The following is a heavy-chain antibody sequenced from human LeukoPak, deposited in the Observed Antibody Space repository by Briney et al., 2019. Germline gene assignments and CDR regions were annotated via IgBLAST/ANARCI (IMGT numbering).Heavy chain of an antibody. J-gene: IGHJ6*02. CDR1: GGSISNYY. Sequence: SETLSLTCTVSGGSISNYYWNWIRQPPGKGLEWIGYITGSIYFSGSTSYDPSLESRVTISVDTSKNQFSLTLNSVTAADTAVYYCARDSRGYGSGSYWDVWGQGTPVTVSS. V-gene: IGHV4-59*01. CDR3: ARDSRGYGSGSYWDV. CDR2: ITGSIYFSGST. D-gene: IGHD3-10*01.